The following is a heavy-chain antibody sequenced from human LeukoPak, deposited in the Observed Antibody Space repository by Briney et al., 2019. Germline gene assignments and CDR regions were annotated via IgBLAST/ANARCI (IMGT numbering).Heavy chain of an antibody. Sequence: GGSLRLSCAASGFTSSSYGMHWVRQAPGKGLEWVAFIRYDGSNKYYADSVKGRFTISRDNSKNTPYLQMNSLRAEDTAVYYCAKSQGRGPNYYYMDVWGKGTTVTVSS. CDR1: GFTSSSYG. CDR3: AKSQGRGPNYYYMDV. D-gene: IGHD2-15*01. V-gene: IGHV3-30*02. CDR2: IRYDGSNK. J-gene: IGHJ6*03.